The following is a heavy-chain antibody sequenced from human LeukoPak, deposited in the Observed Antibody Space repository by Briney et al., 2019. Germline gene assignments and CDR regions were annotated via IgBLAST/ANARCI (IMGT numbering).Heavy chain of an antibody. CDR2: IYHSGST. J-gene: IGHJ4*02. CDR3: ARQGLVRGFVVVPAAIRFDY. CDR1: GGSISSGGYY. V-gene: IGHV4-30-2*01. Sequence: SETLSLTCTVSGGSISSGGYYWSWIRQPPGKGLEWIGYIYHSGSTYYNPSLKSRVTISVDRSKNQFSLKLSSVTAADTAVYYCARQGLVRGFVVVPAAIRFDYWGQGTLVTVSS. D-gene: IGHD2-2*02.